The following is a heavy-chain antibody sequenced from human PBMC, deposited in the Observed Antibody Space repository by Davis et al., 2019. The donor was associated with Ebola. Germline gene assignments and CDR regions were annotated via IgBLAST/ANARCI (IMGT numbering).Heavy chain of an antibody. D-gene: IGHD3-10*01. CDR1: GFTFSSYN. J-gene: IGHJ4*02. V-gene: IGHV3-21*04. Sequence: GESLKISCAASGFTFSSYNMNWVRQAPGKGLEWVSSISSSSSYIYYADSVKGRFTISRDNAKNSLYLQMNSLRAEDTAVYYCARGYGLWGFGELRDFYYFDYWGQGTLVTVSS. CDR3: ARGYGLWGFGELRDFYYFDY. CDR2: ISSSSSYI.